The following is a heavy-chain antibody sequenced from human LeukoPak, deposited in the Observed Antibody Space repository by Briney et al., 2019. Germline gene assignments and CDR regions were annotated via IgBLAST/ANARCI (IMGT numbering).Heavy chain of an antibody. D-gene: IGHD3-22*01. CDR2: ISSSGST. CDR3: ARGPYSYDSSGAFDI. V-gene: IGHV4-61*02. J-gene: IGHJ3*02. Sequence: SQTLSLTCTVSGDSISSGDYYWSWIRQPAGKGLEWIGRISSSGSTNYNPSLKSRVTISVDTSKNQFSLKLSPVTAADTAVYFCARGPYSYDSSGAFDIWGQGTMVTVSS. CDR1: GDSISSGDYY.